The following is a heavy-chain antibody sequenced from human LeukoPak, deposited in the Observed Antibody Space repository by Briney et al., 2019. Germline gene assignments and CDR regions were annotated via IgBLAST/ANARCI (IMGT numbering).Heavy chain of an antibody. CDR3: ARKAYGVTSDY. Sequence: GGSLRLSCAASGFTSSDYYMSWIRQAPGKGLEWVSSISSSGSTIYYANSVKGRFTISRDNAKNSLYLQMNSLRAEDTAVYYCARKAYGVTSDYWGQGTLVTVSS. CDR2: ISSSGSTI. J-gene: IGHJ4*02. CDR1: GFTSSDYY. V-gene: IGHV3-11*01. D-gene: IGHD2-21*02.